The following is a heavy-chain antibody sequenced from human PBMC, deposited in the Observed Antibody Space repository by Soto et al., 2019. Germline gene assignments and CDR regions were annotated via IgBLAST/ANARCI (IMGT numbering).Heavy chain of an antibody. D-gene: IGHD3-3*01. CDR2: IYPSDSDT. Sequence: EFLKMSFKGSGYNFSSYWIAWVRQIPGKGLELMGIIYPSDSDTRYRPSFQGQVTISADKSISSAYLQWSSLRASDTAMYYCARGGVSTRTFDYWGQGTPVTVSS. CDR1: GYNFSSYW. CDR3: ARGGVSTRTFDY. J-gene: IGHJ4*02. V-gene: IGHV5-51*01.